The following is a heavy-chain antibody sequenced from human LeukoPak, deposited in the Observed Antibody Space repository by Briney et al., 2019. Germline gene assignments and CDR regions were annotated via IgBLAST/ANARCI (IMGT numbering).Heavy chain of an antibody. J-gene: IGHJ6*02. V-gene: IGHV3-23*01. D-gene: IGHD1-26*01. CDR2: ISGSGGST. CDR3: ARDVKGVGYYAMDI. CDR1: GFTFSSYA. Sequence: GSLRLSCAASGFTFSSYAMSWVRQAPGKGLEWVSAISGSGGSTYYADSVKGRFTISRDNSKNTLYLQMNSLRAEDTAVYYCARDVKGVGYYAMDIWGQGTTVTVSS.